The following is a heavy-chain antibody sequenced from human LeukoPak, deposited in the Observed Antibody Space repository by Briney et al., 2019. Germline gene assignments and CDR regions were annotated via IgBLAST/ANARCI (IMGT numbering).Heavy chain of an antibody. CDR2: ISVNRGNM. V-gene: IGHV3-9*01. CDR3: ARGSGMATMNRYCDY. CDR1: GFTFGDYA. Sequence: GSSLRLSCAASGFTFGDYATHWVRQAPGKGLEWVSSISVNRGNMYHAASVKGRLTISRDKAKNSLYQQTNSQRAEHTSMTYSARGSGMATMNRYCDYWGQGTLVTVSS. J-gene: IGHJ4*02. D-gene: IGHD5-24*01.